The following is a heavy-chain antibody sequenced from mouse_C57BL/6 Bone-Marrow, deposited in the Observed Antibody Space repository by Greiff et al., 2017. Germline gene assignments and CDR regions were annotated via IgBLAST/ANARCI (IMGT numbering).Heavy chain of an antibody. V-gene: IGHV1-72*01. CDR1: GYTFTSYW. CDR3: SRGAYYSNRGFAY. CDR2: IDPNSGGT. J-gene: IGHJ3*01. Sequence: VQLQQPGAELVKPGASVKLSCKASGYTFTSYWMHWVKQMPGRGLEWIGRIDPNSGGTKYNEKFKSKATLTVAKPSSTAYMQLSSLTSEDAAIYYCSRGAYYSNRGFAYWGQGTLVTVSA. D-gene: IGHD2-5*01.